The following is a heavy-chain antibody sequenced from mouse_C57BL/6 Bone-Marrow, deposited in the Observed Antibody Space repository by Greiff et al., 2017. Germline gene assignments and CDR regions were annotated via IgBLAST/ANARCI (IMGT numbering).Heavy chain of an antibody. J-gene: IGHJ3*01. CDR1: GYTFTSYW. Sequence: VQLQQSGAELVKPGASVKLSCKASGYTFTSYWMQWVNQRPGQGLEWIGEIDPSDSYTNYNQKFKGKATLTVDKSSSTAYIQRSSLTSEDYAVYYSARDYGNRAYWGQGTLVTVSA. D-gene: IGHD2-1*01. CDR2: IDPSDSYT. V-gene: IGHV1-50*01. CDR3: ARDYGNRAY.